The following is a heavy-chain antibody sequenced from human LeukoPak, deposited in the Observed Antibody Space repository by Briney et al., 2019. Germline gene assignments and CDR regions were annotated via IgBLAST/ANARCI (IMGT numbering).Heavy chain of an antibody. Sequence: GGSLRLSWAASGLTFSRFAMHWVRQAPGKGLGWVAVISYDGSNKYYADSVKGRFTISRDNSKNTLYLQMNSLRAEDTAVYYCASIDYYDSSGYYVPPYYYYYYMDVWGKGTTVTVSS. D-gene: IGHD3-22*01. CDR2: ISYDGSNK. J-gene: IGHJ6*03. V-gene: IGHV3-30*04. CDR1: GLTFSRFA. CDR3: ASIDYYDSSGYYVPPYYYYYYMDV.